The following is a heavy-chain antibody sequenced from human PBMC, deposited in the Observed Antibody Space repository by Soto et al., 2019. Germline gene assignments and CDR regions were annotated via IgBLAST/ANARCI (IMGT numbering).Heavy chain of an antibody. J-gene: IGHJ6*02. CDR2: IHYSGST. D-gene: IGHD2-2*01. Sequence: QVQLQESGPGLVKPSETLSLTCTVSGGSISSYYWSWIRQSPGKGLEWIGYIHYSGSTKSNPSLKSRVNISVDTSRNQDSLKLSSVTDADSAVYFCARARYQLLHPYYYGMDVWGQGTTVTVSS. CDR1: GGSISSYY. CDR3: ARARYQLLHPYYYGMDV. V-gene: IGHV4-59*01.